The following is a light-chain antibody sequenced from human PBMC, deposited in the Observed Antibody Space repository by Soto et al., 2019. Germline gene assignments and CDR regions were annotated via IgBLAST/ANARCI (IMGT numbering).Light chain of an antibody. V-gene: IGKV2-28*01. CDR1: QSLLDSSGSNC. Sequence: EIVLTQSPLSLPVTPGERASISCRSSQSLLDSSGSNCGDWYLRKPGQSPQLLIYLVSNRASGVPERFSGSGSGTDFTLKISRVEAEDVGHYYCMQALQTPLTFGQGTRLEI. CDR2: LVS. CDR3: MQALQTPLT. J-gene: IGKJ5*01.